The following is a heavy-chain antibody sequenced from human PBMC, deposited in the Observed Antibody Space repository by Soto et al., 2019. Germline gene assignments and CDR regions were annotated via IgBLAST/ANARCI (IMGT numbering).Heavy chain of an antibody. D-gene: IGHD1-7*01. CDR2: VYYSGST. CDR3: ARRSGGNTPYNWFDL. Sequence: SATLSLTCRVSGGSVNGGSYFWNWIRQSPGKGLEWLGSVYYSGSTMYNPSLTSRLTLSIDTFNNEFSLRLTSVTAADTGIYYCARRSGGNTPYNWFDLWGQGTLVTVSS. V-gene: IGHV4-61*01. J-gene: IGHJ5*02. CDR1: GGSVNGGSYF.